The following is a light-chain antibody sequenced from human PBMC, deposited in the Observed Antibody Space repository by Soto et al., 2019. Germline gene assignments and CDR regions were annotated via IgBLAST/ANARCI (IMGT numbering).Light chain of an antibody. Sequence: GERATHSCRASQSISSNLAWYQQKPGQAPKFLIYGVSSRATGIPDRFSGSGSGTDFTLTISRLEPEDFAVYHCQQYGSSPLITFGQGTRLEIK. CDR3: QQYGSSPLIT. CDR1: QSISSN. J-gene: IGKJ5*01. V-gene: IGKV3-20*01. CDR2: GVS.